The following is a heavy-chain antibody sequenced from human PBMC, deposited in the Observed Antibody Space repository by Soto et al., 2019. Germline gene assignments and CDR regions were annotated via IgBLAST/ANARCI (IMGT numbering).Heavy chain of an antibody. J-gene: IGHJ4*02. CDR2: ISGTGGT. CDR3: AKDRRVAYCSGGICYSPDY. CDR1: GFTFSSHV. D-gene: IGHD2-15*01. V-gene: IGHV3-23*01. Sequence: EVQLWESGGGLVQPGGSLRLSCAVSGFTFSSHVMSWVLQAPGKGLEWVSAISGTGGTYYADSVKGRFTISSDNSKNALYLQMNNLRDEDTAVYYCAKDRRVAYCSGGICYSPDYWGQGTLVIVSS.